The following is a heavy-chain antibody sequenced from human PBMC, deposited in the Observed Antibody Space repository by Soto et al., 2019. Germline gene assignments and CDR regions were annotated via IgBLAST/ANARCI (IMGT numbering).Heavy chain of an antibody. Sequence: EVQLVESGGGLVKPGGSLRLSCAASGFTFSSYSMNWVRQAPGKGLEWVSSISSSSSYIYYAESVKGRFTISRDNAKNSLYLQMNRLRAEDTAVYYCARGAAHPTGEQAVYGMDVWGQGTTVTVSS. CDR2: ISSSSSYI. J-gene: IGHJ6*02. D-gene: IGHD6-6*01. CDR3: ARGAAHPTGEQAVYGMDV. CDR1: GFTFSSYS. V-gene: IGHV3-21*01.